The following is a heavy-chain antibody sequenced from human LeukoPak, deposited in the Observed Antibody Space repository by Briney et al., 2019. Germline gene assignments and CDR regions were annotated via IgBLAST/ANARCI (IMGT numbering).Heavy chain of an antibody. V-gene: IGHV4-4*09. CDR3: ARQEDYYYYMDV. Sequence: SETLSPTCTVSGGSISSYYWSWIRQPPGKGLEGIGYIYTSGSTNYNPSLKSRVTISVDTSKNQFSLELSSVTAADTAVYYCARQEDYYYYMDVWGKGTTVTVSS. CDR2: IYTSGST. J-gene: IGHJ6*03. CDR1: GGSISSYY.